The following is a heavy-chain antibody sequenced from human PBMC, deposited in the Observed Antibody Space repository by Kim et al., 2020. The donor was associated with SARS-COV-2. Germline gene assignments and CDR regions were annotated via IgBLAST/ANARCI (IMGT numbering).Heavy chain of an antibody. CDR2: IKHDGSQR. Sequence: GGSLRLSCAASVFTFNSFWMHWVRQAPGKGLEWVANIKHDGSQRFYVDSVKGRFTISRDNSRNSLYLQMNSLRAEDTAVYYCARTIGAAESFWGQGNLAT. CDR1: VFTFNSFW. CDR3: ARTIGAAESF. J-gene: IGHJ4*02. V-gene: IGHV3-7*03. D-gene: IGHD6-13*01.